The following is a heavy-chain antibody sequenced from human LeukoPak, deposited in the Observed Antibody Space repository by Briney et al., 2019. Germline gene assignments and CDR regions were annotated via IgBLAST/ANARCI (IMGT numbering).Heavy chain of an antibody. CDR2: MRHDGEVK. D-gene: IGHD5-18*01. CDR3: ARGRGNTALTH. J-gene: IGHJ4*02. V-gene: IGHV3-7*01. Sequence: GGSLRLSCAASGFTFSSYAMSWVRQAPGKGLEWVANMRHDGEVKYYVDSVKGRFTVSGDNAKNSLYLQMNSLRAEDTAVYYCARGRGNTALTHWGQGTLVTVSS. CDR1: GFTFSSYA.